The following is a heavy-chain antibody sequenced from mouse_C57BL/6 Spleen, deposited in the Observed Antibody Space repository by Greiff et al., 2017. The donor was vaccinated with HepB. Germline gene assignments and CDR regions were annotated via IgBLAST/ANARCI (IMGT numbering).Heavy chain of an antibody. CDR2: IHPNSGST. D-gene: IGHD2-9*01. V-gene: IGHV1-64*01. CDR1: GYTFTSYW. J-gene: IGHJ4*01. Sequence: QVQLQQSGAELVKPGASVKLSCKASGYTFTSYWMHWVKQRPGQGLEWIGMIHPNSGSTNYNEKFKSKATLTVDKSSSTAYMQLSSLTSEDSAVYYCATYYVYDGGGYYAMDYWGQGTTVTVSS. CDR3: ATYYVYDGGGYYAMDY.